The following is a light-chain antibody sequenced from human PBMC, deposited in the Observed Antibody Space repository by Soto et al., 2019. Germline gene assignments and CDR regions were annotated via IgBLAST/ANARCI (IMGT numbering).Light chain of an antibody. CDR2: DVS. J-gene: IGLJ1*01. V-gene: IGLV2-14*01. CDR1: SSEVGGYNY. CDR3: SSYTSSSTQV. Sequence: QPALTQPASVSGSPGQSITISCTGTSSEVGGYNYVSWYQQHPGKAPKLMIYDVSNRPSGVSNRFSGSKSGNTASLTISGLQAEDEADYYCSSYTSSSTQVFGTGTKVTVL.